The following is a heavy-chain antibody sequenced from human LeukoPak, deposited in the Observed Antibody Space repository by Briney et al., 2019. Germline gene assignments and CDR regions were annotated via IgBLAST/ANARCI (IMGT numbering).Heavy chain of an antibody. V-gene: IGHV4-39*07. CDR3: ARIGAAGTEDFDY. D-gene: IGHD6-13*01. CDR1: GASIGIINYY. Sequence: PSETLSLTCTVSGASIGIINYYWAWIRQPPGKGLEWIGEIYHSGSTNYNPSLKSRVTISVDKSKNQFSLKLSSVTAADTAVYYCARIGAAGTEDFDYWGQGTLVTVSS. CDR2: IYHSGST. J-gene: IGHJ4*02.